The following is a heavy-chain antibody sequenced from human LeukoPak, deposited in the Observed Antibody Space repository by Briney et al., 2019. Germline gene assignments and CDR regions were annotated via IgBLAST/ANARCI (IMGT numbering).Heavy chain of an antibody. CDR1: GFTFSTYW. J-gene: IGHJ4*02. V-gene: IGHV3-7*01. CDR2: IKRDGSEK. CDR3: ARDGGNSGYDLFDY. D-gene: IGHD5-12*01. Sequence: TGGSLRLSCAASGFTFSTYWMTWVRQAPGKGLEWVANIKRDGSEKFYVDSVKGRFTISRDNAKNALYLQTNSLRVEDTAVYYCARDGGNSGYDLFDYWGQGTLVTVSS.